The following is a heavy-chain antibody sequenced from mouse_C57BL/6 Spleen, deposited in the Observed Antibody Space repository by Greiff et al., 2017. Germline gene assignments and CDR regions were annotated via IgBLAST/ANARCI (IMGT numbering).Heavy chain of an antibody. CDR1: GFTFSDYG. Sequence: EVQLVESGGGLVQPGGSLKLSCAASGFTFSDYGMAWVRQAPRKGPEWVAFISNLAYSIYYADTVTGRFTISRENAKNTLYLEMSSLRSEDTAMYYCARQGYDYDEAYWYFDVWGTGTTVTVSS. CDR3: ARQGYDYDEAYWYFDV. CDR2: ISNLAYSI. J-gene: IGHJ1*03. D-gene: IGHD2-4*01. V-gene: IGHV5-15*01.